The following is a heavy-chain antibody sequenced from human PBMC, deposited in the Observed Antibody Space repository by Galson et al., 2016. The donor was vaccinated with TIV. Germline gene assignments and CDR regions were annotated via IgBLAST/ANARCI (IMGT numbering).Heavy chain of an antibody. CDR3: ARCRNTAMDTYYYYYGLDV. V-gene: IGHV1-69*13. D-gene: IGHD5-18*01. Sequence: SVKVSCKASGGTFSSFVVTWGRQDPGQGLEWMGGIIPLFGEAHYAQKFQGRVTISADESTSTVYMELRSLRAGDTAVYYCARCRNTAMDTYYYYYGLDVWGQGTTVTVSS. CDR1: GGTFSSFV. CDR2: IIPLFGEA. J-gene: IGHJ6*02.